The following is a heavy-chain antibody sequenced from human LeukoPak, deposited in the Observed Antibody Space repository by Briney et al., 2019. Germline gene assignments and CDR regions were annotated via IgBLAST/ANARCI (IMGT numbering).Heavy chain of an antibody. D-gene: IGHD2-2*01. V-gene: IGHV3-30*02. CDR1: GFIFSSHG. CDR3: ARAGCSSTSCYSVREGWFDP. J-gene: IGHJ5*02. CDR2: IRYDGGNK. Sequence: GGSLRLSCAASGFIFSSHGMHWVRQAPGKGLEWVAFIRYDGGNKYYADSVKGRFTISRDNSKNTLYLQMNSLRAEDTAVYYCARAGCSSTSCYSVREGWFDPWGQGTLVTVSS.